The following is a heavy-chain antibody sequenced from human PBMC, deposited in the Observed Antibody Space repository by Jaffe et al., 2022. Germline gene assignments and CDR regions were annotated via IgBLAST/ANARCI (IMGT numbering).Heavy chain of an antibody. Sequence: QVQLVESGGGVVQPGGSLRLSCAASGFTFSSYGMHWVRQAPGKGLEWVAFIRYDGSNKYYADSVKGRFTISRDNSKNTLYLQMNSLRAEDTAVYYCAKVEYSSPGYYMDVWGKGTTVTVSS. J-gene: IGHJ6*03. CDR3: AKVEYSSPGYYMDV. CDR2: IRYDGSNK. V-gene: IGHV3-30*02. CDR1: GFTFSSYG. D-gene: IGHD6-6*01.